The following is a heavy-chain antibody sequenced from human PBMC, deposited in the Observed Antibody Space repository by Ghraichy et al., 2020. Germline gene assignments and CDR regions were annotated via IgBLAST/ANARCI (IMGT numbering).Heavy chain of an antibody. CDR2: ISWNSGSI. J-gene: IGHJ4*02. Sequence: LSLTCAASGFTFDDYAMHWVRQAPGKGLEWVSGISWNSGSIGYADSVKGRLTISRDNAKNSLYLQMNSLRAEDTALYYCAKDRGDKAMDPLFDYWGQGTLVTVSS. D-gene: IGHD5-18*01. CDR1: GFTFDDYA. V-gene: IGHV3-9*01. CDR3: AKDRGDKAMDPLFDY.